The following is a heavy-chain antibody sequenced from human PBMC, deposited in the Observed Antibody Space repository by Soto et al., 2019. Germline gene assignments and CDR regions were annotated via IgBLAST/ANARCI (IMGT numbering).Heavy chain of an antibody. CDR1: GFSFAGYA. V-gene: IGHV3-23*01. D-gene: IGHD3-9*01. CDR3: AKTESFNGYYNAFDS. Sequence: GGSLRLSCAASGFSFAGYAVAWVRQAPGKGLEWVSTVSGGGGSTYYADSVKGRFTISRDNSGNTVYLQMNSLNAGDTALYYCAKTESFNGYYNAFDSWGQGTRVTVSS. J-gene: IGHJ4*02. CDR2: VSGGGGST.